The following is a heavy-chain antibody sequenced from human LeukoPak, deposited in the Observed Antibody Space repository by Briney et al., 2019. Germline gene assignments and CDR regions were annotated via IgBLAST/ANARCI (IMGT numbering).Heavy chain of an antibody. CDR3: ARGRLPSAIFEPFDY. CDR1: GFTFSSYC. CDR2: IKQDGSQQ. D-gene: IGHD2-2*02. J-gene: IGHJ4*02. Sequence: GGSLRLSCAASGFTFSSYCMSWLRQAPGKGLEWVANIKQDGSQQYYVDSVKGRFTISRDNAKNSLYLQMNSLSPEDTSGYYCARGRLPSAIFEPFDYWGQGALVTGSS. V-gene: IGHV3-7*01.